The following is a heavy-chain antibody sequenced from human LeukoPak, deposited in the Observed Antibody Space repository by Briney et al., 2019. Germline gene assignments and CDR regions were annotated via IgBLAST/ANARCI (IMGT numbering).Heavy chain of an antibody. CDR1: GYTFTSYG. CDR3: ARDLRGFYGSGSYYNGINFDY. CDR2: ISAYNGDT. D-gene: IGHD3-10*01. J-gene: IGHJ4*02. Sequence: ASVKVSCKASGYTFTSYGITWVRQAPGQGLEWMGWISAYNGDTNYAQNSQGRVTMTTDTSTSTAYMELRSLRSDDTAVYYCARDLRGFYGSGSYYNGINFDYWGQGTLVTVSS. V-gene: IGHV1-18*01.